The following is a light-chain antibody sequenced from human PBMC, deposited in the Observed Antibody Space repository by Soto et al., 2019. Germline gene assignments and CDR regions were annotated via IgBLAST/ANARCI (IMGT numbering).Light chain of an antibody. CDR2: AAS. Sequence: ILFTPSPSTLVLSPGEGVTLFFRARQSVTGNSLAWYQQKPGQAPRLLIYAASTRAAAVPDRFTGSGSGTDFALTISRLEPEDFGVYYCQQYGDSPLTSGPGTKVDIK. J-gene: IGKJ3*01. CDR3: QQYGDSPLT. V-gene: IGKV3-20*01. CDR1: QSVTGNS.